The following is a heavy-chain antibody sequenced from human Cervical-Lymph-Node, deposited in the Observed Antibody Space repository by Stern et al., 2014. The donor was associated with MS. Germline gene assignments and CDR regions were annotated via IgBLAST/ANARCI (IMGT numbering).Heavy chain of an antibody. CDR2: IYPGDSET. V-gene: IGHV5-51*01. CDR1: GFKFSIYW. J-gene: IGHJ4*02. CDR3: ARQTTAWASDV. D-gene: IGHD1-14*01. Sequence: EVQLGESGAELIRPGESLKISCKGAGFKFSIYWIAWVRQMHGKGLEWMGIIYPGDSETRYSPSFQGQVTMSADKSTSTAYLQWSSLNASDTAMYFCARQTTAWASDVWGQGTLVTVSS.